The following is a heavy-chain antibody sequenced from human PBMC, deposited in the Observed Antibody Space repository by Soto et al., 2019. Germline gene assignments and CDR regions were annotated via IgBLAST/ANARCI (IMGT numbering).Heavy chain of an antibody. V-gene: IGHV3-15*01. J-gene: IGHJ4*02. CDR1: GLTFSNAW. Sequence: LRLSCAASGLTFSNAWMSWVRQAPGKGLEWVGRIKSKTDGGTTDYAAPVKGRFTISRDDSKNKVYVQMNSLKTEDTAVYYCTTGFFGELENYFDYWGQGTLVTVSS. CDR3: TTGFFGELENYFDY. D-gene: IGHD3-10*01. CDR2: IKSKTDGGTT.